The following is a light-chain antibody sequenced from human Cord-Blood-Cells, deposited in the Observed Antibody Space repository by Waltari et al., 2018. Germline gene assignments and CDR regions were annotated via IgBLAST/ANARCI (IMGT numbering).Light chain of an antibody. J-gene: IGKJ1*01. CDR3: QQYNNWPQT. CDR2: GAS. CDR1: QSVSSN. V-gene: IGKV3-15*01. Sequence: EIVMTQSPATLSVSPVERATLSCRASQSVSSNLAWYQQKPGQAPRLLIHGASTRATGIPARFSGSGSGTEFTLTISSLQSEDFAVYYCQQYNNWPQTFGQGTKVEIK.